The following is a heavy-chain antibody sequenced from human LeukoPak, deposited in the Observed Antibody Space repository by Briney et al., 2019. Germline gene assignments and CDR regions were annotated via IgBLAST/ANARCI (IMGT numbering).Heavy chain of an antibody. V-gene: IGHV3-48*03. J-gene: IGHJ4*02. CDR1: GFTFSSYE. Sequence: GGSLRLSCAASGFTFSSYEMNWVRQAPGKGLEWVSYITSSGNTIYYADSVKGRFIISRDNAKNSLCLQMNSLRAEDTAVYYCARLTTMTTTGGPFDYWGQGTLVTVSS. D-gene: IGHD4-17*01. CDR3: ARLTTMTTTGGPFDY. CDR2: ITSSGNTI.